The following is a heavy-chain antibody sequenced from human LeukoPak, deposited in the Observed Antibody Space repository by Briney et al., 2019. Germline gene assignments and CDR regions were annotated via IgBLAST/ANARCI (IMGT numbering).Heavy chain of an antibody. Sequence: GGSLRLSCAASGCTFSNAWMSWVRQAPGKGLEWVGRIKSKTDGGTTDYAAPVKGRFTISRDDSKNTLYLQMNSLRTEYTAVYYCTTDPNYYGSGSFHNWGQGTLVTVSS. D-gene: IGHD3-10*01. CDR3: TTDPNYYGSGSFHN. CDR2: IKSKTDGGTT. CDR1: GCTFSNAW. J-gene: IGHJ4*02. V-gene: IGHV3-15*01.